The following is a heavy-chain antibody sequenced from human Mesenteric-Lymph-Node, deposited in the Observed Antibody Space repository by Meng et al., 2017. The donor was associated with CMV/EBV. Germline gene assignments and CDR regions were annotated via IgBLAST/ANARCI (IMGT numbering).Heavy chain of an antibody. CDR2: MSYDGSYI. J-gene: IGHJ4*02. D-gene: IGHD6-19*01. CDR1: GFSFSRYG. Sequence: SGFSFSRYGLPWVRQAPGKGLEWVSFMSYDGSYISYADSVKGRFTISRDNSQDTLYLQMNSLRAEDTAVYYCAKDHVPKSSSWRGDYWGQGTLVTVSS. CDR3: AKDHVPKSSSWRGDY. V-gene: IGHV3-30*18.